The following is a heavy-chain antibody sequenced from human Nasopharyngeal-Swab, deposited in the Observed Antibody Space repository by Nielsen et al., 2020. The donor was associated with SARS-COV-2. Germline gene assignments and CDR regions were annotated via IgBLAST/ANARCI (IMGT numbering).Heavy chain of an antibody. CDR1: GYTLTELS. CDR2: FDPEDGET. J-gene: IGHJ6*02. V-gene: IGHV1-24*01. D-gene: IGHD2-8*02. CDR3: TTDGTAYYYGMDV. Sequence: ASVKVSCKVSGYTLTELSMHWVRQAPGKGLEWVGGFDPEDGETIYAQKFQGRVTMTEDTSTDTAYMELSSLTSEDTAVYYCTTDGTAYYYGMDVWGQGTTVTVSS.